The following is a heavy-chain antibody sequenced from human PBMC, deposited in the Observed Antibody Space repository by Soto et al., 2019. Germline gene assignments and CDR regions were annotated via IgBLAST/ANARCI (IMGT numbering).Heavy chain of an antibody. Sequence: GESLKISCEASGYSFTSNWIGWVRQMPGKGLEWMGIINPADSDIKYSPSFQGQVTISADKSISTAYLQWSSLKASDTAMYYCARNFGVDPDYHYGMDVWGQGTTVTVSS. CDR3: ARNFGVDPDYHYGMDV. CDR1: GYSFTSNW. J-gene: IGHJ6*02. CDR2: INPADSDI. V-gene: IGHV5-51*01. D-gene: IGHD3-3*01.